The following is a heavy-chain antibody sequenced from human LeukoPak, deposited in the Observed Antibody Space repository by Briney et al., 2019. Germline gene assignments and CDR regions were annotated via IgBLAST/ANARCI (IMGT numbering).Heavy chain of an antibody. D-gene: IGHD3-22*01. CDR2: ISGSGGST. V-gene: IGHV3-23*01. Sequence: GGSLRLSCAASGFTFSSYAMSWVRQAPGKGLEWVSAISGSGGSTYYADSVKGRFTISRDNSKNTLYLQMNSLRAEDTAVYYCAKAPIGYYYDSSGYSFDYWGQGTLVTVSS. CDR1: GFTFSSYA. CDR3: AKAPIGYYYDSSGYSFDY. J-gene: IGHJ4*02.